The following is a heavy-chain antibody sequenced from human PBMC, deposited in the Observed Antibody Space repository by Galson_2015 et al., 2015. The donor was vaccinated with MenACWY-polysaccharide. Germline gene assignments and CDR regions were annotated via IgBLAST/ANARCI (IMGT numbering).Heavy chain of an antibody. CDR2: IHPNSSGT. V-gene: IGHV1-2*02. CDR1: GYTFSGYH. Sequence: SVKVSCKASGYTFSGYHIHWVRQAPGQGLEWMSSIHPNSSGTTFAQKFQGRVTMTRDTSVSTVYMELNSLRSDDTAVYHCGRGGLGTGSGSHWGERTLVTVSS. D-gene: IGHD1-26*01. CDR3: GRGGLGTGSGSH. J-gene: IGHJ4*02.